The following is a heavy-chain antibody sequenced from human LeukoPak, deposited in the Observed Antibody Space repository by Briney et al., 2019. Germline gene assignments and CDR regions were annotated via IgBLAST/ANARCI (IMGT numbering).Heavy chain of an antibody. Sequence: PSETLSLTCTVSGGSISSTSYYWGWIRQPPGKGLEWIGSIYYSGSTYYTPSLKIRVTISVDTSKNQFSLKLSSVTAADTAVYYCARHSRSGYSGYENAFDICGQGTRVTVSS. CDR2: IYYSGST. D-gene: IGHD5-12*01. CDR1: GGSISSTSYY. CDR3: ARHSRSGYSGYENAFDI. V-gene: IGHV4-39*01. J-gene: IGHJ3*02.